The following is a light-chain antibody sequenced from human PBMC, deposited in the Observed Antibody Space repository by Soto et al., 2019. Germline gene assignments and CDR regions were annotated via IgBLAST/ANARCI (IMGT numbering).Light chain of an antibody. CDR2: DAS. CDR1: QSLSGNY. CDR3: RHRASRPRK. V-gene: IGKV3-20*01. J-gene: IGKJ4*02. Sequence: VLTQSPGPLSLSPGERVTLSCRAIQSLSGNYLAGYQQKPGQAPRLLRSDASNRAADIPDRFSGSGSGTHFTLTSSIRKPEDSAVYSCRHRASRPRKFGGGTKVDIK.